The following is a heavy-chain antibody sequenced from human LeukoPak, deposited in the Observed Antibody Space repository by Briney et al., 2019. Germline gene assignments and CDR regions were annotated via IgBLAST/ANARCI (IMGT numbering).Heavy chain of an antibody. CDR1: GFSFTTYW. D-gene: IGHD1-26*01. CDR2: VKEDGREK. J-gene: IGHJ4*02. Sequence: PGGSLRLSCAVSGFSFTTYWMTWVRQAPGKGLEWVASVKEDGREKYLVDSVKGRFSISRDNAKNSLFLELNSLSAEDTAVYYCARGYSYLDYWGQGTLVTVSS. CDR3: ARGYSYLDY. V-gene: IGHV3-7*05.